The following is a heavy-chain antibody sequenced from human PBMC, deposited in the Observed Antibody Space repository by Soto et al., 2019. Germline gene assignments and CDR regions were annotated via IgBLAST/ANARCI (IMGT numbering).Heavy chain of an antibody. V-gene: IGHV1-18*01. Sequence: ASVKVSCKASGYTFTSYGISWVRQAPGQGLEWMGWISAYNGNTNYAQKLQGRVTMTTDTSTSTAYMELRSLRSDDTAVYYCARHCSSTSCPLGAYYYYGMDVWGQGTTVTVSS. CDR2: ISAYNGNT. D-gene: IGHD2-2*01. CDR1: GYTFTSYG. CDR3: ARHCSSTSCPLGAYYYYGMDV. J-gene: IGHJ6*02.